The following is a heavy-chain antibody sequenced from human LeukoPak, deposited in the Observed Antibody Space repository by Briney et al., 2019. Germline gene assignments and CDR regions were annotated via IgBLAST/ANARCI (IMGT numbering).Heavy chain of an antibody. J-gene: IGHJ4*02. D-gene: IGHD6-19*01. CDR3: ATLKTSGWYFDY. CDR1: GGSLSSYSYY. CDR2: IYYSGST. V-gene: IGHV4-39*01. Sequence: SETLSLTCTVSGGSLSSYSYYCGWIRQPPGKGLEWIGTIYYSGSTNYNPSLKSRLTISVDTSKNQFSLKLSSVTAADAAVYYCATLKTSGWYFDYWGQGTLVTVSS.